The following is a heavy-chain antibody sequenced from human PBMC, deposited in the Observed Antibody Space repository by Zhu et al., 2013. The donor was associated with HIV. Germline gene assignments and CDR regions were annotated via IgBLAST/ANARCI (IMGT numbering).Heavy chain of an antibody. CDR2: INPNSGGT. CDR1: GYTFTGYY. V-gene: IGHV1-2*02. CDR3: ARDARISAGGTVSYYGMDV. D-gene: IGHD6-13*01. Sequence: QVQMEQSGAEVKKPGASVKVSCKASGYTFTGYYIHWVRQAPGQGLEWMGWINPNSGGTNYAQKFQGRVTMTRDTSISTAYMELSRLRSDDTAVYYCARDARISAGGTVSYYGMDVWGQGTTVAVS. J-gene: IGHJ6*02.